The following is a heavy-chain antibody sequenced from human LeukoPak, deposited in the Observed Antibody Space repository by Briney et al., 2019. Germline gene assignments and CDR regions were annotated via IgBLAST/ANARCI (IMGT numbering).Heavy chain of an antibody. CDR2: ISVHSGKT. J-gene: IGHJ3*02. D-gene: IGHD1-26*01. V-gene: IGHV1-18*01. CDR1: GYKFTSFD. Sequence: ASVKVSCKASGYKFTSFDISWVRQAPGQGLEWMGWISVHSGKTHYAQKFQGRVIMTTDTSTTTAYMELRSLRPDDTALYYCARNGSGKAGAFDIWGQGTMVTVSS. CDR3: ARNGSGKAGAFDI.